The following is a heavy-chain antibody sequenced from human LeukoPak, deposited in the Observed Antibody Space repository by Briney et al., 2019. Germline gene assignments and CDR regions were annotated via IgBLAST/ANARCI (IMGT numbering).Heavy chain of an antibody. V-gene: IGHV1-2*06. J-gene: IGHJ6*03. CDR2: IHPKSGGA. D-gene: IGHD3-22*01. CDR3: ARAYYDSSGYFGWGTDYYYYYMDV. CDR1: GYTFTANF. Sequence: ASVKVSCKASGYTFTANFIHWVRQAPGQGREWVGRIHPKSGGANYAQKFRDRVTLTRDTYIHTAYMALSGMRSDDAAVYYCARAYYDSSGYFGWGTDYYYYYMDVWGEGTTVTISS.